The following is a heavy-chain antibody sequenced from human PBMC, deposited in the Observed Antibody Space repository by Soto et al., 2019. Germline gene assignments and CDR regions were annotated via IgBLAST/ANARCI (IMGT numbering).Heavy chain of an antibody. Sequence: QPGGSLRLSCAASGFTFDDYAMHWVRQAPGKGLEWVSGISWNSGSIGYADSVKGRFTISRDNAKSSLYLQMNSLRAEDTALYYCAKDAEYSSSLPLFDIWGQGTMVTVSS. V-gene: IGHV3-9*01. D-gene: IGHD6-6*01. CDR2: ISWNSGSI. CDR1: GFTFDDYA. CDR3: AKDAEYSSSLPLFDI. J-gene: IGHJ3*02.